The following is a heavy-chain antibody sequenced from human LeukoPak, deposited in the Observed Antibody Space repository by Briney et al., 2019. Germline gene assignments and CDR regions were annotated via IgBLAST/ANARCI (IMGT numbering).Heavy chain of an antibody. CDR3: ARTLGYCSSTSCYVWYYYYGMDV. Sequence: SVTVSCKASGGTFSSYAISWVRQAPGQGLEWMGGIIPIFGTANYAQKFQGRVTITADESTSTAYMELSSLRSEDTAVYYCARTLGYCSSTSCYVWYYYYGMDVWGQGTTVTVSS. CDR1: GGTFSSYA. D-gene: IGHD2-2*01. J-gene: IGHJ6*02. V-gene: IGHV1-69*13. CDR2: IIPIFGTA.